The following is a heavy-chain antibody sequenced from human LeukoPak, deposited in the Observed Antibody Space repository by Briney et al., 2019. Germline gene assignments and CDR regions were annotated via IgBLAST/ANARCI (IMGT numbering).Heavy chain of an antibody. CDR3: VRNAGDILTGSPYY. CDR2: INHSGST. Sequence: SETLSLTCAVYGGSFSGYYWSWIRQPPGKGLEWIGEINHSGSTNYNPSLKSRVTISVDTSKNQFSLKLSSVTAADTAVYYCVRNAGDILTGSPYYWGQGTLVTVSS. D-gene: IGHD3-9*01. J-gene: IGHJ4*02. V-gene: IGHV4-34*01. CDR1: GGSFSGYY.